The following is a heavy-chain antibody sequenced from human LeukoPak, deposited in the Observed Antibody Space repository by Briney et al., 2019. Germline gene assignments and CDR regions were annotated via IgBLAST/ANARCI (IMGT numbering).Heavy chain of an antibody. Sequence: GGSLRLSCAASGFTISTNYMSWVRQAPGKGLEWVSVMYTGGSTYYADSVKGRFAISRDNSKDTLYLQMNSLRAEDTALYYCARAPFYYDSSGYPYFDGWGQGTLVTVSS. CDR3: ARAPFYYDSSGYPYFDG. CDR1: GFTISTNY. CDR2: MYTGGST. J-gene: IGHJ4*02. V-gene: IGHV3-53*01. D-gene: IGHD3-22*01.